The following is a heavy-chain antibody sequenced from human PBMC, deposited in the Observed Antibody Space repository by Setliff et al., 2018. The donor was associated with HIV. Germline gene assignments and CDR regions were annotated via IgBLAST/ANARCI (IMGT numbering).Heavy chain of an antibody. CDR2: INYNGEST. CDR3: ARGGGRLGAPTAGDFDS. Sequence: GGSLRLSCAASGFTFDDYGFNWVRQAPGKGLEWVSGINYNGESTGYADSVKGRFTISRDNAKNSLYLQMNSLRVDDTALYYCARGGGRLGAPTAGDFDSWGQGNLVTVSS. V-gene: IGHV3-20*04. CDR1: GFTFDDYG. D-gene: IGHD1-26*01. J-gene: IGHJ4*02.